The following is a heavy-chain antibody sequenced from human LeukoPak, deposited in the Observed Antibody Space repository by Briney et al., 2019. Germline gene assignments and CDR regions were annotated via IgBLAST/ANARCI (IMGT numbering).Heavy chain of an antibody. CDR3: ATTSGGYSYGFLFDY. Sequence: ASVKVSCKASGYTFTSYGISWVRQAPGQGLEWMGCISAYNGNTNYAQKLQGRVTTTTDTSTSTAYMELSRLRSDDTAVYYCATTSGGYSYGFLFDYWGQGTLVSVSS. CDR1: GYTFTSYG. V-gene: IGHV1-18*01. J-gene: IGHJ4*02. D-gene: IGHD5-18*01. CDR2: ISAYNGNT.